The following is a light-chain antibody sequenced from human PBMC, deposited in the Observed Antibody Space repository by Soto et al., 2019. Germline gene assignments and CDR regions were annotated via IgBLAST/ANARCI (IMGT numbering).Light chain of an antibody. V-gene: IGKV1-5*03. CDR2: KAS. Sequence: DIQMTHSPSTLSASVGDRVTITFRASQSISTYLAWYQQKPGKAPKLLIYKASNLESGVPSRFSGSGSGTEFTLTISSLQPDDFATYYCQQYDSVLGTFGPGTKVDIK. CDR1: QSISTY. J-gene: IGKJ1*01. CDR3: QQYDSVLGT.